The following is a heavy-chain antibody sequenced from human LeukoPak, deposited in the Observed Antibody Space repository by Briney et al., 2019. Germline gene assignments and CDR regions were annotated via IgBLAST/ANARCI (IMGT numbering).Heavy chain of an antibody. CDR2: ISSSSSYI. V-gene: IGHV3-21*01. J-gene: IGHJ4*02. CDR3: ARAYDYVWGSYRYSFVY. D-gene: IGHD3-16*02. CDR1: GFTFSSYS. Sequence: GGSLRLSCAASGFTFSSYSMNWVRQAPGKGLEWVSSISSSSSYIYYADSVKGRFTISRDNAKNSLYLQMNSLRAEDTAVYYCARAYDYVWGSYRYSFVYWGQGTLVTVSS.